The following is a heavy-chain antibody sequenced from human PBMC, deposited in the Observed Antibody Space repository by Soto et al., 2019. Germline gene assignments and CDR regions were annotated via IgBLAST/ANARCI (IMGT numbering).Heavy chain of an antibody. CDR3: ARGSDYYDSSGYYFHNHFDY. CDR2: INPSGGST. Sequence: GASVKVSCKASGYTFTSYYMHWVRQAPGQGLEWMGIINPSGGSTSYAQKFQGRVTMTRDTSTSTVYMVLSSLRSEDTAVYYCARGSDYYDSSGYYFHNHFDYWGQGTLVTVSS. CDR1: GYTFTSYY. J-gene: IGHJ4*02. D-gene: IGHD3-22*01. V-gene: IGHV1-46*01.